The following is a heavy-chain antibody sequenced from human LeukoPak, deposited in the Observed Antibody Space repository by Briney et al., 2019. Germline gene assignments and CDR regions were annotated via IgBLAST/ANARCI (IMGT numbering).Heavy chain of an antibody. J-gene: IGHJ4*02. CDR1: GFTFSSYG. CDR3: AKAAKRFGELFYLDY. V-gene: IGHV3-30*02. Sequence: GGSLRLSCAASGFTFSSYGMHWVRQAPGKGLEWVAFIRYDGSNKYYADSVKGRFTISRDNSKNTLYLQMNSLRAEDTAVYYCAKAAKRFGELFYLDYWGQGTLVTVSS. D-gene: IGHD3-10*01. CDR2: IRYDGSNK.